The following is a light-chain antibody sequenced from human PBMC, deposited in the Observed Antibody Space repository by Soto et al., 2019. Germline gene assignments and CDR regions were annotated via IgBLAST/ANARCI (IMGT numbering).Light chain of an antibody. Sequence: DIQVTQSPSSVSASVGDIVTITXXSIEDISTWLAWYQQKPGKAPKLLIYDASNLETGVPSRFSGGGSGTHFTFTISNLQPEDIATYYCQQYDNLPPTWTFGQGTKVDIK. CDR2: DAS. V-gene: IGKV1-33*01. J-gene: IGKJ1*01. CDR3: QQYDNLPPTWT. CDR1: EDISTW.